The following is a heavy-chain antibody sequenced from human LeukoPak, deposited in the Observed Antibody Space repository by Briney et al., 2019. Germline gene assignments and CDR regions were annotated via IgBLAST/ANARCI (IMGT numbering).Heavy chain of an antibody. Sequence: SVKVSCKASGGTFSSYAISWVRQAPGQGLEWMGGIIPIFGTANYAQKFQGRVTITTDESTSTAYMELSSLRSEDAAVYYCAKDYRYAIAAPGRQYNWFDRWGQGTRVTVSS. CDR1: GGTFSSYA. V-gene: IGHV1-69*05. CDR2: IIPIFGTA. CDR3: AKDYRYAIAAPGRQYNWFDR. D-gene: IGHD6-13*01. J-gene: IGHJ5*02.